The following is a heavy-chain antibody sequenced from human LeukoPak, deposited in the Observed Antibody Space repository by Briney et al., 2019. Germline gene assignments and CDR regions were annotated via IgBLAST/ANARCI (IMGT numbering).Heavy chain of an antibody. D-gene: IGHD1/OR15-1a*01. V-gene: IGHV2-5*02. CDR1: VFSLRSSPMG. Sequence: ESGPTLVNPTETLTLTCTFSVFSLRSSPMGVGWIRQPPGKALEWLALIYWDDDKRYRPSLQSRLTITKDTSKNQVVLTMTNMDPVDTATYFCAHRLDLVGNWHSGAFDFWGRGTMVTVSS. CDR3: AHRLDLVGNWHSGAFDF. J-gene: IGHJ3*01. CDR2: IYWDDDK.